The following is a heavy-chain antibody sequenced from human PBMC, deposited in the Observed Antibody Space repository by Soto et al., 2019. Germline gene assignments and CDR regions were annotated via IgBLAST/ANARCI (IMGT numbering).Heavy chain of an antibody. Sequence: SETLSLSCTVPGASIGSSSYYWGWIRQPPGKGLEWIGSIYYSGSTYYNPSLKSRVTISVDTSKNQFSLKLSSVTAADTAVYYCARLNIVATSLFDYWGQGTLVTVS. CDR2: IYYSGST. CDR3: ARLNIVATSLFDY. V-gene: IGHV4-39*01. J-gene: IGHJ4*02. D-gene: IGHD5-12*01. CDR1: GASIGSSSYY.